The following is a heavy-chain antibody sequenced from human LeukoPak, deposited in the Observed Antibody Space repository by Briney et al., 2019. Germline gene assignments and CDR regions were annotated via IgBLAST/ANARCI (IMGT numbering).Heavy chain of an antibody. CDR1: GGTFSSYA. CDR3: AGGIDGYNLVDY. CDR2: IIPIFGTA. J-gene: IGHJ4*02. V-gene: IGHV1-69*05. D-gene: IGHD5-24*01. Sequence: SVKVSCKASGGTFSSYAISWVRQAPGQGLEWMGGIIPIFGTANYAQKFQGRVAITTDESTSTAYMELSSLRSEDTAVYYCAGGIDGYNLVDYWGQGTLVTVSS.